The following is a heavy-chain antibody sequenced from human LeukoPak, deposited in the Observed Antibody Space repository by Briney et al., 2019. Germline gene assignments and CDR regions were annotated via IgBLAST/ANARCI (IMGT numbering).Heavy chain of an antibody. CDR2: VNPNSGGT. V-gene: IGHV1-2*02. CDR3: ARGHMVLPNWFDP. Sequence: ASVKVSCKASGYTFTGYYMHWVRQAPGQGLEWMGWVNPNSGGTNYAQKFQGRVTMTRDTSISTAYMDLSRLRSDDTAVYYCARGHMVLPNWFDPWGQGTLVTVSS. CDR1: GYTFTGYY. D-gene: IGHD3-10*01. J-gene: IGHJ5*02.